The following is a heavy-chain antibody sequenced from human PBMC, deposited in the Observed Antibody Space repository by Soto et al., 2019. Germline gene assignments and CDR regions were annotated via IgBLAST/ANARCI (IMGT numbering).Heavy chain of an antibody. CDR3: AKDPASYGDQRAYFDY. D-gene: IGHD4-17*01. CDR2: ISWNSGSI. V-gene: IGHV3-9*01. CDR1: GFTFDDYA. J-gene: IGHJ4*02. Sequence: EVQLVESGGGLVQPGRSLRLSCAASGFTFDDYAMHWVRQAPGKGLEWVSGISWNSGSIGYADSVKGRFTISRDNAKNSLYLQMNSLRAEDTALYYCAKDPASYGDQRAYFDYWGQGTLVTVSS.